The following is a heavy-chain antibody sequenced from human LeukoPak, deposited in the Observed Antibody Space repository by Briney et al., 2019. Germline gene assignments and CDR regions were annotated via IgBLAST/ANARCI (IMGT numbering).Heavy chain of an antibody. J-gene: IGHJ5*02. CDR1: GGSISSSDW. CDR3: ARHRGDPGWLDP. V-gene: IGHV4-4*02. Sequence: SETLSLTCAVSGGSISSSDWWSWVRQPPGRGLEWIGYIWRSDHTNYNPSLKSRVTMSLDKSKNQFSLKLSSVTAADTAVYYCARHRGDPGWLDPWGQGTLVTVSS. D-gene: IGHD2-21*02. CDR2: IWRSDHT.